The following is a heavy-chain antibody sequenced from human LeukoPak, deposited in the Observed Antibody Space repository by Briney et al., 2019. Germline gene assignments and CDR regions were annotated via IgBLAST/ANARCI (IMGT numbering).Heavy chain of an antibody. J-gene: IGHJ4*02. Sequence: KPSETLSLTCTVSGGSISSYYWSWIRQPPGKGLEWIGYIYYSGSTNYNPSLKSRVTISVDTSKNQFSLKLSSVTAADTAVYYCARGRTWDVGATTGYWGQGTLVTVSS. CDR2: IYYSGST. D-gene: IGHD1-26*01. V-gene: IGHV4-59*12. CDR3: ARGRTWDVGATTGY. CDR1: GGSISSYY.